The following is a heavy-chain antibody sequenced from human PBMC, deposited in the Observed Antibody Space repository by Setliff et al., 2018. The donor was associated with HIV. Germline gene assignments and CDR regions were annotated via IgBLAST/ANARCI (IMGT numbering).Heavy chain of an antibody. J-gene: IGHJ5*02. CDR1: GYTFTRNA. CDR2: INTGNGNT. D-gene: IGHD4-17*01. CDR3: ARDLSSGDYLHWFDP. V-gene: IGHV1-3*04. Sequence: ASVKVSCKASGYTFTRNAMHWVRQAPGQRLEWMGWINTGNGNTKYSQKFQGRVTITRDTSASTAYMELISLRSEDTAVYYCARDLSSGDYLHWFDPWGQGTLVTVSS.